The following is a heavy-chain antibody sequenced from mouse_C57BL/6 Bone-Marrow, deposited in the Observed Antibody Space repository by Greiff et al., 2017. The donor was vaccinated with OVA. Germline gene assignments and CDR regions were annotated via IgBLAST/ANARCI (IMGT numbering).Heavy chain of an antibody. Sequence: VKLQQSGAELMKPGASVKLSCKATGYTFTGYWIEWVKQRPGHGLEWIGEILPGSGSTNYNEKFKSKATLTVDKSSSTAYMQLSSLTSEDSAVYYCARWNDYSSWFAYWGQGTLVTVSA. D-gene: IGHD2-4*01. J-gene: IGHJ3*01. CDR2: ILPGSGST. V-gene: IGHV1-9*01. CDR3: ARWNDYSSWFAY. CDR1: GYTFTGYW.